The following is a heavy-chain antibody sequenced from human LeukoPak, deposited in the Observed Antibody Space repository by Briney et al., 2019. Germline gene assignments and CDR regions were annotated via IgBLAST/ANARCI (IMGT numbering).Heavy chain of an antibody. CDR2: INSDTYGNTI. CDR1: GFTLSTYS. Sequence: PGGSLRLSCAASGFTLSTYSMNWVRQAPGKGLEWISYINSDTYGNTIHYADTVKGRFTISRDNAKSSLYLQMNNLRAQDTAVYYCARAGGITMIREVKVLNAFEIWGQGTMVTVSS. V-gene: IGHV3-48*01. J-gene: IGHJ3*02. CDR3: ARAGGITMIREVKVLNAFEI. D-gene: IGHD3-22*01.